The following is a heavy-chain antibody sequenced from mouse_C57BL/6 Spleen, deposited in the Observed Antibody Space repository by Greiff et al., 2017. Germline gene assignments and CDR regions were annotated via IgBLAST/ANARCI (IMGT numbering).Heavy chain of an antibody. Sequence: EVKLVESGGDLVKPGGSLKLSCAASGFTFSSYGMSWVRQTPDKRLEWVATISSGGSYTYYPDSVKGRFTISRDNAKNTLYLQMSSLKSEDTAMYYCARHNDGYYPAWFAYWGQGTLVTVSA. D-gene: IGHD2-3*01. CDR3: ARHNDGYYPAWFAY. CDR1: GFTFSSYG. V-gene: IGHV5-6*01. CDR2: ISSGGSYT. J-gene: IGHJ3*01.